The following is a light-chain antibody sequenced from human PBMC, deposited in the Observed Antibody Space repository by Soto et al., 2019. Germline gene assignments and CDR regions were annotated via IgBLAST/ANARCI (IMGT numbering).Light chain of an antibody. CDR2: GAS. CDR3: QQYGSPGT. V-gene: IGKV3-20*01. CDR1: QSVSNNY. J-gene: IGKJ1*01. Sequence: EMVFTQSPGTLSLSPGERATLSCRASQSVSNNYLAWYQQKPGQAPRLLIYGASNRATGIPDRFSGSGSGTDFTLTISXLEPEDFAVYYCQQYGSPGTFGQGTKVDIK.